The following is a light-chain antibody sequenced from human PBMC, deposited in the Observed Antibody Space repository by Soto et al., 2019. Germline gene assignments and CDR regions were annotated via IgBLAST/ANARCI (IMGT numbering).Light chain of an antibody. CDR3: QQLNNFRFT. J-gene: IGKJ2*01. Sequence: IQLTQSPSSLSASVGDRVTITCRASQGINKFLAWYQQRPGKAPQLLVYGASTLQSGVPSSFSGSGSGTDFTLTISSLQPEDFATYYCQQLNNFRFTFGQGTKLDIK. CDR2: GAS. V-gene: IGKV1-9*01. CDR1: QGINKF.